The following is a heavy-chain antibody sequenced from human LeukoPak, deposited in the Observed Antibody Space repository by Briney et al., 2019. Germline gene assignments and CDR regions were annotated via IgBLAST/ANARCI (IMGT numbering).Heavy chain of an antibody. V-gene: IGHV1-8*03. J-gene: IGHJ4*02. D-gene: IGHD5-24*01. Sequence: GASVKVSCKASGYTFTGYYMHWVRQAPGQGLEWMGWMNPKSGYTGNAQKFQGRVTITRDTSINTAYMELRGLRSDDTAVYYCARVDGSVDYWGQGTLVTVSS. CDR3: ARVDGSVDY. CDR2: MNPKSGYT. CDR1: GYTFTGYY.